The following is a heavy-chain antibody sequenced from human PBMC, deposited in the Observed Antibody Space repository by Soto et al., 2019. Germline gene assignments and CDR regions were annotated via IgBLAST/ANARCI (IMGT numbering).Heavy chain of an antibody. Sequence: QVQLVQSGAEVKKPGASVKVSCKASGYTFTSYGISWVRQAPGQGLEWMGWISAYNGNTNYAQKLQGRGTMTTDTSTSTAYMELRSLRSDDTAVYDCARDPLYDFWSGYYNHYFDYWGKGTLVTVSS. J-gene: IGHJ4*02. CDR3: ARDPLYDFWSGYYNHYFDY. CDR2: ISAYNGNT. D-gene: IGHD3-3*01. CDR1: GYTFTSYG. V-gene: IGHV1-18*01.